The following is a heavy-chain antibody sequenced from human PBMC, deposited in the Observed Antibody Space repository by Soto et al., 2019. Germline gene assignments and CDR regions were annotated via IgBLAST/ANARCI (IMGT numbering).Heavy chain of an antibody. D-gene: IGHD3-10*01. J-gene: IGHJ5*02. CDR3: ARDRGSGSNLFDP. CDR2: ISYDGSNK. V-gene: IGHV3-30-3*01. Sequence: QVQLVESGGGVVQPGRSLRLSCAASGFTFSSYAMHWVRQAPGKGLEWVAVISYDGSNKYYADSVKGRFTISRDNSKNTLYLQMNSLRAEDTAVYYCARDRGSGSNLFDPWGQGTLVTVSS. CDR1: GFTFSSYA.